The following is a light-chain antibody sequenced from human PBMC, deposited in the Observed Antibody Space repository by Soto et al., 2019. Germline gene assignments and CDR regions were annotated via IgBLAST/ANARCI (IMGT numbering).Light chain of an antibody. Sequence: EIVMTQSPATLSLSPGERATLSCRASQSVSSDLAWYHQKPGQAPRLLIYGASTRATGIPARFSGSGSGTEFTLTINSLQSEDFAVYFCQQYNNWPITFGQGTRLEIK. CDR2: GAS. CDR1: QSVSSD. J-gene: IGKJ5*01. V-gene: IGKV3-15*01. CDR3: QQYNNWPIT.